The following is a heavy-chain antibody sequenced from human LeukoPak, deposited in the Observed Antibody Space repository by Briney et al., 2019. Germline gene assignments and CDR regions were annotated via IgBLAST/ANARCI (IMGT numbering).Heavy chain of an antibody. CDR3: ATGIAVAGTGEYYFDY. Sequence: PSETLSLTCSVSDGSTTGYYWSWIRQPPGKGLEWIAYVYYTGRTLYNPSLESRVTISVDTSKTQFSLTVTSVTAADTAVYYCATGIAVAGTGEYYFDYWGQGTLVTVSS. CDR2: VYYTGRT. J-gene: IGHJ4*02. CDR1: DGSTTGYY. V-gene: IGHV4-59*08. D-gene: IGHD6-19*01.